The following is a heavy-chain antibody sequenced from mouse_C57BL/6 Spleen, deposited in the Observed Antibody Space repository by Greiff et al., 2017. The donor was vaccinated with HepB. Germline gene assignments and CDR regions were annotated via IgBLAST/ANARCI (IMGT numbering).Heavy chain of an antibody. CDR3: ARDWDERYFDV. J-gene: IGHJ1*03. V-gene: IGHV5-4*01. D-gene: IGHD4-1*01. CDR1: GFTFSSYA. Sequence: EVQLPQSGGGLVKPGGSLKLSCAASGFTFSSYAMSWVRQTPEKRLEWVATISDGGSYTYYPANVKGRFTISRDNAKTNRYLQMSHLKSEDTAMYYCARDWDERYFDVWGTGTTVTVSS. CDR2: ISDGGSYT.